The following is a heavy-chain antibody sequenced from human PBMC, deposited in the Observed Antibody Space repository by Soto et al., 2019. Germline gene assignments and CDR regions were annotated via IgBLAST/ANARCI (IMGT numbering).Heavy chain of an antibody. V-gene: IGHV4-31*01. CDR3: ARSRDYSNYHAFDL. Sequence: QVQLQESGPGLVKPSQTRSLTCTVAGGSISSGGYYWSWIRQHPGKGLGWIGYIYYSGSTYYNPSPQRPVTISVDTSKNQFSLKLSSVTAADTAVYYCARSRDYSNYHAFDLWGQGTIVTVSS. D-gene: IGHD4-4*01. CDR2: IYYSGST. CDR1: GGSISSGGYY. J-gene: IGHJ3*01.